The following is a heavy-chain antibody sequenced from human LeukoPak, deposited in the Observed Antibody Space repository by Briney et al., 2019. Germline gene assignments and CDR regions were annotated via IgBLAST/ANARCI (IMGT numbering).Heavy chain of an antibody. Sequence: GGSLRLSCAASGLTSSRSWMHWVRQAPGKGLVWVSRINSDGSSTNYADSVKGRFTISRDNAKNTLYLQMNSLRAEDTAVYYCARAEIYYYGSGSPDYWGQGTLVTVSS. CDR2: INSDGSST. V-gene: IGHV3-74*01. J-gene: IGHJ4*02. D-gene: IGHD3-10*01. CDR3: ARAEIYYYGSGSPDY. CDR1: GLTSSRSW.